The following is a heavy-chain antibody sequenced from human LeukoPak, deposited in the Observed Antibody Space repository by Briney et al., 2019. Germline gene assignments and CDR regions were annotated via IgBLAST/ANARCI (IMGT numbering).Heavy chain of an antibody. J-gene: IGHJ5*02. CDR2: IWYDGSNK. V-gene: IGHV3-33*01. Sequence: GGSLRLSCAAPGFTFSSYGMHWVRQAPGKGLEWVAVIWYDGSNKYYADSVKGRFTISRDNSKNTLYLQMNSLRAEDTAVYYCARGRPVAGTKNWFDPWGQGTLVTVSS. D-gene: IGHD6-19*01. CDR3: ARGRPVAGTKNWFDP. CDR1: GFTFSSYG.